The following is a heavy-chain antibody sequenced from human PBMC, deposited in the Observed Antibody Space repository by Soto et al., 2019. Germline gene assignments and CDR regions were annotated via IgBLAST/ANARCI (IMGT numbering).Heavy chain of an antibody. D-gene: IGHD2-8*01. Sequence: EVQLLESGGGLVQPGGSLRLSCAASGFTFSSYSMNWVRQAPGKGLEWVSYISSSSSSIYYADSVKGRFTISRDNAKNSLYLQIDSVRAEDTAVYYCGIDHSLYCTNGVCASDYWGQGTLVTVSS. CDR1: GFTFSSYS. CDR2: ISSSSSSI. V-gene: IGHV3-48*01. CDR3: GIDHSLYCTNGVCASDY. J-gene: IGHJ4*02.